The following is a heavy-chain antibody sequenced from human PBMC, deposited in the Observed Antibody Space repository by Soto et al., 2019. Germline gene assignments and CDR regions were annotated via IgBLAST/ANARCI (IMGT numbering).Heavy chain of an antibody. V-gene: IGHV3-53*01. CDR1: GFTVSGKKY. D-gene: IGHD1-1*01. J-gene: IGHJ3*02. CDR2: LYDLDGT. CDR3: ATWHLQEHAYDI. Sequence: GGSLRLSCAAFGFTVSGKKYVAWVRQAPGKGLEWVSALYDLDGTYYADSVKGRFTTSSDSSRTTVYLQMNSLRPDDTAVYCCATWHLQEHAYDIWGQGTMVTVSS.